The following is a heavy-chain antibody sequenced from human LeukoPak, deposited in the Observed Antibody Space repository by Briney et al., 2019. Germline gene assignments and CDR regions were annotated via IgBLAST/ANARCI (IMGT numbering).Heavy chain of an antibody. Sequence: SETLSLTCTVSGGSISSSSYYWGWIRQPPGKGLEWIGSIYYSGSTYYNPSLKSRVTISVDTSQNQFSLKLSSVTAADTAVYYCARNRYYYGSGNYGVPNWFDPWGQGTLVTVSS. J-gene: IGHJ5*02. V-gene: IGHV4-39*01. CDR1: GGSISSSSYY. D-gene: IGHD3-10*01. CDR2: IYYSGST. CDR3: ARNRYYYGSGNYGVPNWFDP.